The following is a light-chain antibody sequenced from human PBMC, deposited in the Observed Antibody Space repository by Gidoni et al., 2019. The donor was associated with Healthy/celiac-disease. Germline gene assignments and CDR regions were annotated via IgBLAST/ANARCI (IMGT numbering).Light chain of an antibody. V-gene: IGKV3-11*01. CDR1: QSVSSY. CDR3: QQRSNWPPIT. CDR2: DAS. J-gene: IGKJ5*01. Sequence: EIVLTQSPATLSLSPGERATLSCRASQSVSSYLAWYQQKPSQAPRLLIYDASNRATGIPARFSGGGSGTDVTLTISSLEPEDFAVYYCQQRSNWPPITFGQGTRLEIK.